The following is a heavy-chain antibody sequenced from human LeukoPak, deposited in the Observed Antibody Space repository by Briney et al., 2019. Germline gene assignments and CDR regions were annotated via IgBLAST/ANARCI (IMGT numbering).Heavy chain of an antibody. J-gene: IGHJ6*02. Sequence: GGSLRLSCAASGFTFSDYYMSWIRQAPGKGLEWVSYISSSSSYTNYADSVKGRFTISRDNAKNSLYLKMNSLRAEDTAVYYCARGGVTGHYYYYGMDVWGQGTTVTVSS. CDR1: GFTFSDYY. CDR2: ISSSSSYT. D-gene: IGHD2-21*02. CDR3: ARGGVTGHYYYYGMDV. V-gene: IGHV3-11*06.